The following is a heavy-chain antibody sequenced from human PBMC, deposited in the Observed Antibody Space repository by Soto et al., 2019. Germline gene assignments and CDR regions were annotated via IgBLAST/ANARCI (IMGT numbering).Heavy chain of an antibody. D-gene: IGHD1-26*01. V-gene: IGHV3-33*06. J-gene: IGHJ4*02. CDR2: IWYDGSNK. CDR3: AKDQYSGSPGKPDY. Sequence: HPGGSLRLSCAASGFTFSSYGMHWVRQAPGKGLEWVAVIWYDGSNKYYADSVKGRFTISRDNSKNTLYLQMKSLRAEDTAVYYCAKDQYSGSPGKPDYWGQGTLVTVSS. CDR1: GFTFSSYG.